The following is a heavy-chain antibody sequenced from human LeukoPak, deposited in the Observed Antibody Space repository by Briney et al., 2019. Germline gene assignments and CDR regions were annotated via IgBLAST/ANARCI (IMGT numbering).Heavy chain of an antibody. CDR2: IYGSRRT. Sequence: SETLRLTCTASGGSISSGSNHWGWIPQPAGMGLEGIGRIYGSRRTNYNPSLKIRVTISVDTSKNQFSLKLSSVTAAATAVYYCARFIRPGYCSSTSCSPGYYMDVWGKGTTVTVSS. CDR1: GGSISSGSNH. J-gene: IGHJ6*03. D-gene: IGHD2-2*01. V-gene: IGHV4-61*02. CDR3: ARFIRPGYCSSTSCSPGYYMDV.